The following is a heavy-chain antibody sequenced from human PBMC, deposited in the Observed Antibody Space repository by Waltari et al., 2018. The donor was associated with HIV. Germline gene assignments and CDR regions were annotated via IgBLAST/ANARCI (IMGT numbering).Heavy chain of an antibody. CDR1: GGSFSAYY. CDR2: INHSGNI. V-gene: IGHV4-34*01. CDR3: ARGSPTLQFYDDFSGYLDAFDV. J-gene: IGHJ3*01. D-gene: IGHD3-22*01. Sequence: QVQLQQWGAGLLKPSETLSLTCAVSGGSFSAYYWSWIRQTPGKGLEWIGEINHSGNIHQSPSRRSRLTISVDPSKNQFSLKMTSMTAADTAVYYCARGSPTLQFYDDFSGYLDAFDVWGHGTMVTVSS.